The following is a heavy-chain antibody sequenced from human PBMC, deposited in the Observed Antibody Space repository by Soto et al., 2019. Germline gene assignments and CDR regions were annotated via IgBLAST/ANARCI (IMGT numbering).Heavy chain of an antibody. Sequence: PGGSLRLSCAASGFTFSSYWMSWVRQAPGKGLEWVANIKQDGSEKYYVDPVKGRFTISRDNAKNSLYLQMNSLRAEDTAVYYSARAVYATVYYYYYMDVWGKGTTVTVSS. V-gene: IGHV3-7*01. CDR3: ARAVYATVYYYYYMDV. D-gene: IGHD2-8*01. CDR1: GFTFSSYW. J-gene: IGHJ6*03. CDR2: IKQDGSEK.